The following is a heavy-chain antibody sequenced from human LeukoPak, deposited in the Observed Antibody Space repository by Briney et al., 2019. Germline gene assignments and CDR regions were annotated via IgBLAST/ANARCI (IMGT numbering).Heavy chain of an antibody. V-gene: IGHV3-9*01. D-gene: IGHD2-15*01. J-gene: IGHJ4*02. CDR2: ISWNSGSI. CDR1: GFTFDDYA. Sequence: GGSLRLSCAASGFTFDDYAMHWVRQAPGKGLEWVSGISWNSGSIGYADSVKGRFTISRDNAKNSLYLQTNSLRAEDTAVYYCASGYCSGGTCYYYWGQGTLVTVSS. CDR3: ASGYCSGGTCYYY.